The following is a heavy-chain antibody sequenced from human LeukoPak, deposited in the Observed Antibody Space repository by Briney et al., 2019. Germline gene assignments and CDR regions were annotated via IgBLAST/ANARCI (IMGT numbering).Heavy chain of an antibody. Sequence: SETLSLTCTVSSGSISSSSYYWSWIRQPPGKGLEWIGEINHSGSTNYNPSLKSRVTISVDTSKNQFSLKLSSVTAADTAVYYCARGGYRNWFDPWGQGTLVTVSS. V-gene: IGHV4-39*07. CDR2: INHSGST. CDR1: SGSISSSSYY. J-gene: IGHJ5*02. D-gene: IGHD5-18*01. CDR3: ARGGYRNWFDP.